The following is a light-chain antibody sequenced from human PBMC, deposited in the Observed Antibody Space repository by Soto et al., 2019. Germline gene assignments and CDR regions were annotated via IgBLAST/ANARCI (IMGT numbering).Light chain of an antibody. V-gene: IGLV2-23*02. CDR3: CSYAGSSTHV. CDR2: EVS. Sequence: QSALTQPASVSGSPGQSITISCTGTSSDAGSYNLVSWYQQHPGKAPKLMIYEVSKRPSGVSNRFSGSKSGNTASLTISGLQAEDEADYYCCSYAGSSTHVFGTGTKLTVL. CDR1: SSDAGSYNL. J-gene: IGLJ1*01.